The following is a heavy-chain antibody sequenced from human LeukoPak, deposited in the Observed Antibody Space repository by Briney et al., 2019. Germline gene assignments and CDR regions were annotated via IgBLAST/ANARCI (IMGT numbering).Heavy chain of an antibody. Sequence: GGSLRLSCAASGFTFSNYYMSWIRQAPGKGLEWVSYISSSGSTIYYADSVKGRFTISRDNAKNSLYLQMNSLRAEDTAVYYCARDHSIVVGGIFSFCYYGMDVWGQGTTVTVSS. CDR1: GFTFSNYY. CDR2: ISSSGSTI. V-gene: IGHV3-11*04. J-gene: IGHJ6*02. D-gene: IGHD1-26*01. CDR3: ARDHSIVVGGIFSFCYYGMDV.